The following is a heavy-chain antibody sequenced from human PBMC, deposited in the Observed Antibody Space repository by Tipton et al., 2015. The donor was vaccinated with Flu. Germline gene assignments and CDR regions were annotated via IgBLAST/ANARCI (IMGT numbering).Heavy chain of an antibody. CDR3: ARRVLRTGTTIFGSYTYYFDY. CDR2: IYYSGST. Sequence: TLSLTCTVSGGSISSYYWSWIRQPPGKGLEWIGYIYYSGSTNYNPSLKSRVTISVDTSKNQFSLKLSSVTAADTAVYYCARRVLRTGTTIFGSYTYYFDYWGQGTLVTVSS. V-gene: IGHV4-59*08. D-gene: IGHD3-3*01. J-gene: IGHJ4*02. CDR1: GGSISSYY.